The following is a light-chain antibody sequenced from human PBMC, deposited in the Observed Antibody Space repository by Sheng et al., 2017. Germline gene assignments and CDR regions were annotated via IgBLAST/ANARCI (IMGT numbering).Light chain of an antibody. CDR3: QQTSDIPIT. J-gene: IGKJ5*01. CDR1: RSIRTH. CDR2: DAS. Sequence: DIQMTQSPSALSASVGDSITITCRASRSIRTHLNWYQQTIGKAPKLLIYDASTLQSGVPSRFSGSGSATDFTLTISDLQPEDFATYYCQQTSDIPITFGQGTRLETK. V-gene: IGKV1-39*01.